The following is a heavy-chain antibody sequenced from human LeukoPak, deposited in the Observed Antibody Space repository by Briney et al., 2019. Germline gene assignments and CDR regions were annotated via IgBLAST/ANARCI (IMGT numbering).Heavy chain of an antibody. Sequence: ASVKVSCKVSGYTLTELSMHWVRQAPGKGLEWMGGFDPEDGETIYAQKFQGRVTMTEDTSTDIAYMELSSLRSEDTAVYYCATLGFPWERLGNYFDYWGQGTLVTVSS. V-gene: IGHV1-24*01. J-gene: IGHJ4*02. CDR3: ATLGFPWERLGNYFDY. CDR2: FDPEDGET. CDR1: GYTLTELS. D-gene: IGHD1-26*01.